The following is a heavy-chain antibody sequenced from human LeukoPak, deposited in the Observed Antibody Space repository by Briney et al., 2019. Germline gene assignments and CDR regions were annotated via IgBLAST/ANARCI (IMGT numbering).Heavy chain of an antibody. CDR1: GGSISNYY. V-gene: IGHV4-59*08. CDR3: ARSGGNSKVDY. CDR2: IYYRGRT. D-gene: IGHD4-11*01. J-gene: IGHJ4*02. Sequence: SETLSLTCAVSGGSISNYYWNWIRQPPGKGLEWIGYIYYRGRTNYNPSLKSRVTISVDTPKNEFSLKLSSVTAADTAVYYCARSGGNSKVDYWRQGTLVPVSS.